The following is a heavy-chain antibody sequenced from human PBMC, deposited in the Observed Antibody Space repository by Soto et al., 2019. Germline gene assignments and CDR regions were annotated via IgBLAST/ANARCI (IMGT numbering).Heavy chain of an antibody. CDR1: GFTFSSYS. CDR3: ARDYGNYYGSGSYFSPPLDY. CDR2: ISSSSSYI. V-gene: IGHV3-21*01. Sequence: GGSLRLSCAASGFTFSSYSMNWVRQDPGKGLEWVSSISSSSSYIYCADSVKGRFTISRDNAKNSLYLQMNSLRAEDTAVYYCARDYGNYYGSGSYFSPPLDYWGQGTLVTVSS. D-gene: IGHD3-10*01. J-gene: IGHJ4*02.